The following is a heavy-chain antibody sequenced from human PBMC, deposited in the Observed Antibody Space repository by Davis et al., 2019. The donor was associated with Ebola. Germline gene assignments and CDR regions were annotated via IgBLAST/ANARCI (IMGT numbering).Heavy chain of an antibody. Sequence: GESLKISCAASGFTVSSNYMSWVRQAPGKGLEWVSVIYSGGSTYYADSVKGRFTISRDNSKNTLYLQMNSLRAEDTAVYYCARDLYDILTGQPYYYYYGMDVWGQGTTVTVSS. J-gene: IGHJ6*02. V-gene: IGHV3-53*01. D-gene: IGHD3-9*01. CDR3: ARDLYDILTGQPYYYYYGMDV. CDR2: IYSGGST. CDR1: GFTVSSNY.